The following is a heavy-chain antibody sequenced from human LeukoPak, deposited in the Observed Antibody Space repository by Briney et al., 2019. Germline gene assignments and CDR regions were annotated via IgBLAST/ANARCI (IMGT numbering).Heavy chain of an antibody. CDR1: GFTFGDFA. Sequence: GGSLRLSCAASGFTFGDFAFHWVRQVPGKGLKWVSAISWNSDRIDYADSVKGRFTISRDNAKNSLYLQMNSLRIEDTALYYCAKSLGIAVVGTGFDYWGQGTLVTVSS. CDR2: ISWNSDRI. V-gene: IGHV3-9*01. CDR3: AKSLGIAVVGTGFDY. D-gene: IGHD6-19*01. J-gene: IGHJ4*02.